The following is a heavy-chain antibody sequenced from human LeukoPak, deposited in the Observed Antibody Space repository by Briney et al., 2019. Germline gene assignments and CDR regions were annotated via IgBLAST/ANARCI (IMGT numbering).Heavy chain of an antibody. Sequence: GGSLRLTCAASGFTFHDHTMHWVRQGPGKRLEWVALITWDGDVTHYADSVKGRFTISRDNGKNSLFLQMNSVTTEDTALYYCTKDAAYSSSWFGYFDYWGQGTLVTVSS. CDR2: ITWDGDVT. J-gene: IGHJ4*02. CDR3: TKDAAYSSSWFGYFDY. D-gene: IGHD6-13*01. CDR1: GFTFHDHT. V-gene: IGHV3-43*01.